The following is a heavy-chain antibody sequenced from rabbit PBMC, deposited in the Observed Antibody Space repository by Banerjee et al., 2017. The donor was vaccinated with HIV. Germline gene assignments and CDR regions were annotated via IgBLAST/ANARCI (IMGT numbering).Heavy chain of an antibody. CDR3: ARTYDDYGDL. Sequence: GKGLEWIACIYGGSSGSTYYASWAKGRFTISLSSSTTVTLQMTSLTAADTATYFCARTYDDYGDLWGQGTLVTVS. D-gene: IGHD2-1*01. V-gene: IGHV1S40*01. J-gene: IGHJ4*01. CDR2: IYGGSSGST.